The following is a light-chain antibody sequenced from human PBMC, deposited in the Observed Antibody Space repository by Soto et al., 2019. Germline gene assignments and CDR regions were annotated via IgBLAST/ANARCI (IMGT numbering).Light chain of an antibody. CDR3: QSYDSSLSGFYV. Sequence: QAVVTQPPSVSGAPGQRVTISCTGSSSNIGANYDVQWYQHLPGTAPKLLMYGNTNRPSGVPDRFSGSKSGTSASLAISGLQAEDEADYYCQSYDSSLSGFYVFGTGTKLTVL. J-gene: IGLJ1*01. CDR1: SSNIGANYD. CDR2: GNT. V-gene: IGLV1-40*01.